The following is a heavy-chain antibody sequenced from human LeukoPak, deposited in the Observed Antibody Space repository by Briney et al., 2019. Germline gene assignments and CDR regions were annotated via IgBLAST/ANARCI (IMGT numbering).Heavy chain of an antibody. D-gene: IGHD5-24*01. CDR3: ARSRRGMATTHFDY. V-gene: IGHV1-2*02. CDR2: INPNSGDT. J-gene: IGHJ4*02. Sequence: ASVKVSGKASGYTFTGYYMYWVRQAPGQGLEWMGWINPNSGDTNYAQKFQGRVTMTRDTSTSTVYMELSSLRSEDTAVYYCARSRRGMATTHFDYWGQGTLVTVSS. CDR1: GYTFTGYY.